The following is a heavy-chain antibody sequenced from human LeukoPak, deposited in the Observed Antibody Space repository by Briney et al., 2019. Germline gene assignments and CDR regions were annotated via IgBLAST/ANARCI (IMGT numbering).Heavy chain of an antibody. Sequence: ASVQGSCKASGYTFTSYGISSVRQAPGQGLEWMGWISAYNGNTNYAQKLQGRVTMTTDTSTSTAYMELRSLRSDDTAVYYCARGSRYGSGSYYNNFDYWGQGTLVTVSS. V-gene: IGHV1-18*04. CDR1: GYTFTSYG. D-gene: IGHD3-10*01. CDR3: ARGSRYGSGSYYNNFDY. CDR2: ISAYNGNT. J-gene: IGHJ4*02.